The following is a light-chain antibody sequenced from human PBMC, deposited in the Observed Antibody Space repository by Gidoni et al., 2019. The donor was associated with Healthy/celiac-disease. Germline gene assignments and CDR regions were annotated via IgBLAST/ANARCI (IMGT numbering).Light chain of an antibody. Sequence: DIQMTQSPSSLSASVGDRVTITCRASQSISSYLKWYQQKPGKAPKLMIYAASSLHSGVPSRCSGSGSGTDVTLTISSLQPEDFATYYCQQSYSTLTWTFGQGTKVEIK. J-gene: IGKJ1*01. CDR2: AAS. CDR3: QQSYSTLTWT. CDR1: QSISSY. V-gene: IGKV1-39*01.